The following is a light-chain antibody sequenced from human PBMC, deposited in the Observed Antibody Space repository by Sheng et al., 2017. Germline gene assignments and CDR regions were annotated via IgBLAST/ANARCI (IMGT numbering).Light chain of an antibody. Sequence: AIRMTQSPSSFSASTGDRVTITCRASQGISSYLAWYQQKPGKAPKLLIYAASTLQSGVPSRFSGSGSGTDFTLTINSVQPEDFATYYCQQADRFPLTFGGGTKVEI. CDR3: QQADRFPLT. CDR1: QGISSY. CDR2: AAS. V-gene: IGKV1-8*01. J-gene: IGKJ4*01.